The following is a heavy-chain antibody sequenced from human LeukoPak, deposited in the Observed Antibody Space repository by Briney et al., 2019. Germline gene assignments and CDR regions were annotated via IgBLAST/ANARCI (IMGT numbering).Heavy chain of an antibody. V-gene: IGHV4-59*01. CDR1: GGSISSYY. D-gene: IGHD6-13*01. CDR3: ARALQPGVYAFDI. Sequence: SETLSLTCTVSGGSISSYYWTWIRQPPGEGLEWIGYIYYSGSTNYNPSLKSRVTISVDTSNNQFSLNLISVSAADTVVYYCARALQPGVYAFDIWGQGTMVTVSS. J-gene: IGHJ3*02. CDR2: IYYSGST.